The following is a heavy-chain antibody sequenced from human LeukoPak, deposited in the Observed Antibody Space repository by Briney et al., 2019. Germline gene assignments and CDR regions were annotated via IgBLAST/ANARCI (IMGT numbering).Heavy chain of an antibody. CDR1: GFTFSSYG. Sequence: GGSPRLSCAASGFTFSSYGMHWVRQAPGKGLEWVAFIRYDGSNKYYADSVKGRFTISRDNSKNTLYLQMNSLRAEDTAVYYCAKSGYCGGDCYNFDYWGQGTLVTVSS. V-gene: IGHV3-30*02. CDR3: AKSGYCGGDCYNFDY. CDR2: IRYDGSNK. J-gene: IGHJ4*02. D-gene: IGHD2-21*01.